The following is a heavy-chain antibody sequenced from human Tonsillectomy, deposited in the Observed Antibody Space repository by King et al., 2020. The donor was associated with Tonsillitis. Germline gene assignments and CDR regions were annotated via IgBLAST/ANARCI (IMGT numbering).Heavy chain of an antibody. V-gene: IGHV3-23*04. CDR1: GFTFSTYG. CDR2: ISGSGSGGTT. D-gene: IGHD3-9*01. Sequence: VQLVESGGGLVQPGGSLRLSCAASGFTFSTYGINWVRQAPGKGLEWVSTISGSGSGGTTYYADSVKGRFTISRDNSRNTVFLQMNSLRADDTATYYCAKLATTDILYASERQPYFDYWGQGTLVTVSS. CDR3: AKLATTDILYASERQPYFDY. J-gene: IGHJ4*02.